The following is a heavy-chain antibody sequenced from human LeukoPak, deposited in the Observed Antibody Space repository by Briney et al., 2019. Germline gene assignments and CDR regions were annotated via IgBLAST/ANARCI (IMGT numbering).Heavy chain of an antibody. CDR3: ARDRKWELGNWFDP. J-gene: IGHJ5*02. V-gene: IGHV1-69*13. CDR2: IIPITGTA. Sequence: ASVKVSCKASGYTFTSYYIHWVRQAPGQGLEWMGGIIPITGTANYAQKFQGRVTITADESTSTAYMELSSLRSDDTAVYYCARDRKWELGNWFDPWGQGTLVTVSS. CDR1: GYTFTSYY. D-gene: IGHD1-26*01.